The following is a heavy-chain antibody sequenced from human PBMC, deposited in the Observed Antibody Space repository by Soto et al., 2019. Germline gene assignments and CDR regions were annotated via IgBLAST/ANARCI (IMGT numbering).Heavy chain of an antibody. CDR2: IHHNGGT. CDR3: ARGYGEEWPTSDF. V-gene: IGHV4-34*01. CDR1: GGSFSRYR. Sequence: QVQLQQWGAGLLKPSETLSLTCTVYGGSFSRYRWNWIRQAPGKGLEWIGEIHHNGGTNYSPFLEGRVTISVDTSKNEFSLKLRSVTAADTAVYYCARGYGEEWPTSDFWGQGTLVTVSS. J-gene: IGHJ4*02. D-gene: IGHD3-10*01.